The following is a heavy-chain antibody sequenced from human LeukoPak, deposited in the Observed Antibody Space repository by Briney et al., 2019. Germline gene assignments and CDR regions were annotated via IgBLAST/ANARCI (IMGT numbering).Heavy chain of an antibody. D-gene: IGHD3-16*02. Sequence: GRSLRLSCAASGFTFSSYAMSWVRQAPGKGLEWVSVISGTGGSTYYADSVKGRFTISRDNSKNTLYLQMNSLRAEDTAVYYCAKARTKLRLGELSPLYRYYFDYWGQGTLVTVSS. V-gene: IGHV3-23*01. CDR2: ISGTGGST. CDR1: GFTFSSYA. CDR3: AKARTKLRLGELSPLYRYYFDY. J-gene: IGHJ4*02.